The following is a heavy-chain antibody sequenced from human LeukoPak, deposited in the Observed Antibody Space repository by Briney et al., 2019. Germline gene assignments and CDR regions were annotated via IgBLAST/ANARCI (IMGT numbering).Heavy chain of an antibody. CDR2: VNPNTGGT. D-gene: IGHD2-2*01. CDR1: GYTFTSYY. Sequence: GASVKVSCKASGYTFTSYYMHWVRQAPGQGLEWMGWVNPNTGGTNYAQQFQGRVTMTRDTTISTAYMELSRLTFDDTAVYYCASYPRYTSSPPFDYWGQGTLVTVSS. J-gene: IGHJ4*02. V-gene: IGHV1-2*02. CDR3: ASYPRYTSSPPFDY.